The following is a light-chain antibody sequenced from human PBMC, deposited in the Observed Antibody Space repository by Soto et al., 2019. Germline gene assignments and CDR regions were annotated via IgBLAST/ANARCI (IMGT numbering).Light chain of an antibody. CDR2: DDS. CDR1: NIGSKS. V-gene: IGLV3-21*02. CDR3: LVWDSSSDHPV. J-gene: IGLJ3*02. Sequence: SYELTQPPSVSVAPGQTARITCGGNNIGSKSVHWYQQKPCQAPVLVVYDDSDRPSGIPERFSGSNSGNTATLTISRVEAGDEADYYCLVWDSSSDHPVFGGGTKLTVL.